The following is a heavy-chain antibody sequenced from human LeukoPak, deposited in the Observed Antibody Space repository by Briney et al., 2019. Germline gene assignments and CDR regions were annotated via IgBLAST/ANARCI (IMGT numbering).Heavy chain of an antibody. CDR1: DEPFSGYY. CDR2: INRNGNT. CDR3: ARLVPERFFQLNPEGYYDY. V-gene: IGHV4-34*01. D-gene: IGHD3-3*01. J-gene: IGHJ4*02. Sequence: SETLSLTCAVSDEPFSGYYWGWIRQPPGKGLELIGEINRNGNTDYNPSLKSRVSMSIDTSKNQFSLKLISVTAADTAVYYCARLVPERFFQLNPEGYYDYWGQGTLVTVSS.